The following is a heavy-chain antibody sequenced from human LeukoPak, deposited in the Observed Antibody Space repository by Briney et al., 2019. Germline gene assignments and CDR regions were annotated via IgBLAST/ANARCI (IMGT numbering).Heavy chain of an antibody. CDR3: ARDPVPAAARHFDY. CDR2: TSSDGTVK. V-gene: IGHV3-30-3*01. Sequence: GGSLRLSCAASGFTFSTYAMHWVRQAPGKGLEWVAVTSSDGTVKYYLDSVKGRFTISRDNSKNTLYLQVNSLRPEDTGVYYCARDPVPAAARHFDYWGQGTLVTVSS. CDR1: GFTFSTYA. D-gene: IGHD2-2*01. J-gene: IGHJ4*01.